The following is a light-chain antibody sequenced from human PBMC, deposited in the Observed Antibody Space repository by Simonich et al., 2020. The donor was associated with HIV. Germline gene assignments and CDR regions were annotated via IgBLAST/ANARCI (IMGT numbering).Light chain of an antibody. CDR3: QQYDNWPPWT. J-gene: IGKJ1*01. CDR1: QSISSN. V-gene: IGKV3-15*01. Sequence: EIVMTQSPATLSVSPGERATLSCTASQSISSNFAWYQQKPGQAPRLRIYGASTRATGIPSRFSGSGSGTEFTLTIGNMQSEDFAVYYCQQYDNWPPWTFGQGTKVEIK. CDR2: GAS.